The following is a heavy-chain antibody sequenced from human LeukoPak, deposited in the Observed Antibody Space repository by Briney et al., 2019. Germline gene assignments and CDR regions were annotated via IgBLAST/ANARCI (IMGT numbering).Heavy chain of an antibody. D-gene: IGHD6-13*01. CDR3: ARGGSSSSWYPFDY. CDR1: GFIFSNYA. J-gene: IGHJ4*02. Sequence: PGGSLRLSCAASGFIFSNYAMSWVRQAPGKGLEWVSAISGSGGTTFYADSVKGRFTISRDNSKNTLYLQVNSLRAADTAVYYCARGGSSSSWYPFDYWGQGTLVTVSS. CDR2: ISGSGGTT. V-gene: IGHV3-23*01.